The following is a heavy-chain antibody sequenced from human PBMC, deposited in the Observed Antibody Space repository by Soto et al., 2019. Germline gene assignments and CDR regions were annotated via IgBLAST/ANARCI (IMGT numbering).Heavy chain of an antibody. D-gene: IGHD6-19*01. Sequence: GGSLRLSCTTSGFTFGDYAMGWFRQAPGQGLEWVSFIRAKAYVGATAYAASVKGRFTISGDDYKSIAYLQMDSLITGATGLYYCARDVISRLAGFEPWGQGTLVTVSS. CDR3: ARDVISRLAGFEP. CDR2: IRAKAYVGAT. V-gene: IGHV3-49*03. CDR1: GFTFGDYA. J-gene: IGHJ5*02.